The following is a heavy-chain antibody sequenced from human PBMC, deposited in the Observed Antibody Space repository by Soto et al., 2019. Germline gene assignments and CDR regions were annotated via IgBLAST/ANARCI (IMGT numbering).Heavy chain of an antibody. D-gene: IGHD1-20*01. J-gene: IGHJ6*02. CDR2: ISYDGSNK. V-gene: IGHV3-30-3*01. Sequence: GGSLRLSCAASGFTFSSYAMHWVRQAPGKGLEWVAFISYDGSNKYYAYSVKVRFTISIDNSKNTLYLQMNSRRAEDTAVYYCARVITGTXHGMYVWGQGTXVXV. CDR1: GFTFSSYA. CDR3: ARVITGTXHGMYV.